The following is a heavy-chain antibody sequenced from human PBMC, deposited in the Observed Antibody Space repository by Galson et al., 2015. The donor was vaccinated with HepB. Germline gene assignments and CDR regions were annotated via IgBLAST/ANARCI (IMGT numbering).Heavy chain of an antibody. Sequence: SLRLSCAASGFTFSSYSMNWVRQAPGKGLEWVSSISSSSSYIYYADSVKGRFTISRDNAKNSLYLQMNSLRAEDTAVYYCARDQSYRDSLLWFGELFYWGQGTLVTVSS. CDR3: ARDQSYRDSLLWFGELFY. J-gene: IGHJ4*02. CDR2: ISSSSSYI. D-gene: IGHD3-10*01. CDR1: GFTFSSYS. V-gene: IGHV3-21*01.